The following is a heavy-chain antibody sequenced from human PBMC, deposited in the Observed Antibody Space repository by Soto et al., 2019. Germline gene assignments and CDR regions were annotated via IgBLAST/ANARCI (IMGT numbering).Heavy chain of an antibody. CDR1: GYTFSGYS. J-gene: IGHJ6*02. V-gene: IGHV1-18*04. D-gene: IGHD2-21*01. Sequence: ASVKVSCKASGYTFSGYSITWVRQAPGQGLEWMGRISGYNGNTNYARTLRGRLTLTTDTSTSTAYMELRSLTSDDTAVYYCARDVFCGGAPACPDMDVWGQGTTVTVS. CDR3: ARDVFCGGAPACPDMDV. CDR2: ISGYNGNT.